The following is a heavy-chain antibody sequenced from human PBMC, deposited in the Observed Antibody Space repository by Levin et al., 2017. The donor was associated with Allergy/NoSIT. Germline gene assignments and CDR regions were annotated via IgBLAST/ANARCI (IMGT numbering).Heavy chain of an antibody. J-gene: IGHJ4*02. V-gene: IGHV4-59*01. CDR1: GGSISGYY. Sequence: PSETLSLTCTVSGGSISGYYWTWIRQPPGKGLEWVGHIHYSGSTSYKYSLQSRVTISLDTSRNQVYRWLTAVTAADTAVYACASHSSGWKSSFDYWGQGTLVTVSS. D-gene: IGHD6-25*01. CDR2: IHYSGST. CDR3: ASHSSGWKSSFDY.